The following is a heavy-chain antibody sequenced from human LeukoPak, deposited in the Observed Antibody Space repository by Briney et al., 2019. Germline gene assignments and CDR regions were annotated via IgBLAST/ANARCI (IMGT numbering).Heavy chain of an antibody. CDR2: IYYSGST. D-gene: IGHD3-3*01. V-gene: IGHV4-39*01. CDR3: ARTNRNRSLRFLEWFIPV. Sequence: SETLSLTCTVSGGSISSSSYYWGWIRQPPGKGLEWIGSIYYSGSTYYNPSLKSRVTISVDTSKNQFSLKLSSVTAADTAVYYCARTNRNRSLRFLEWFIPVWGQGTMVTVSS. CDR1: GGSISSSSYY. J-gene: IGHJ3*01.